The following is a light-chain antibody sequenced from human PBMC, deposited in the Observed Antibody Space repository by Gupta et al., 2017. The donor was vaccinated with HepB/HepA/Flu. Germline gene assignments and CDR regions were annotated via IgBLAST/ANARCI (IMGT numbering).Light chain of an antibody. CDR1: KLGDKY. V-gene: IGLV3-1*01. Sequence: SYELTQPPSVSVSPGQTASITCSGDKLGDKYACWYQQKPGQSPVLVIYQDSKRPSGLPERFSGSNAENTSTLTFSGTHAKDEADYYCQAWDSSTALVFGTGTKVTVL. J-gene: IGLJ1*01. CDR3: QAWDSSTALV. CDR2: QDS.